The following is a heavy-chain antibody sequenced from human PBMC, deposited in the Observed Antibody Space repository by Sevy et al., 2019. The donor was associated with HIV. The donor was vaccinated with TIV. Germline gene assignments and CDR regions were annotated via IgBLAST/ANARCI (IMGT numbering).Heavy chain of an antibody. D-gene: IGHD6-6*01. CDR3: ATDLFSSSSADVFDI. J-gene: IGHJ3*02. Sequence: GGSLRLSCAASGFTFSTYWMNWVRQAPGKGLEWVANIKQDGSGKNYVDSVKGRFTISRDNARNSLFLELNSLKVEDTAVYYCATDLFSSSSADVFDIWGQRTMVTVS. CDR1: GFTFSTYW. CDR2: IKQDGSGK. V-gene: IGHV3-7*01.